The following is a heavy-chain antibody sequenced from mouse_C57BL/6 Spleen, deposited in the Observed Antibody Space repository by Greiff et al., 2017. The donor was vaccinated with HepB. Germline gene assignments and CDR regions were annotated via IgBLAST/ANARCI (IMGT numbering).Heavy chain of an antibody. V-gene: IGHV1-53*01. CDR2: INPSNGGT. Sequence: QVQLQQPGPELVKPGASVKLSCKASGYTFTSYWMHWVKQRPGQGLEWIGNINPSNGGTNYNEKFKSKATLTVDKSSSTAYMQLSSLTSEDSAVYYCAREVYYYGSSSYYAMDYWGQGTSVTVSS. D-gene: IGHD1-1*01. CDR3: AREVYYYGSSSYYAMDY. J-gene: IGHJ4*01. CDR1: GYTFTSYW.